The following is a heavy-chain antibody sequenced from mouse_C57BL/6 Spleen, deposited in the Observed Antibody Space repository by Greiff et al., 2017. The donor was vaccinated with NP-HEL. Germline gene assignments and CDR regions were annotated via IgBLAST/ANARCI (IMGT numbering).Heavy chain of an antibody. Sequence: QVQLKESGPELVKPGASVKISCKASGYAFSSSWMNWVKQRPGKGLEWIGRIYPGDGDTNYNGKFKGKATLTADKSSSTAYMQLSSLTSEDSAVYFCARGGYDYDDYYAMDYWGQGTSVTVSS. CDR3: ARGGYDYDDYYAMDY. CDR1: GYAFSSSW. D-gene: IGHD2-4*01. CDR2: IYPGDGDT. V-gene: IGHV1-82*01. J-gene: IGHJ4*01.